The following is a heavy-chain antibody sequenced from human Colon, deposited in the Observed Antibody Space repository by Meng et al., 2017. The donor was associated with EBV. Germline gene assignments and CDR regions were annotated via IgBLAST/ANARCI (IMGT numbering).Heavy chain of an antibody. J-gene: IGHJ5*02. Sequence: QPQEAGPGLVKPSGTLALTCAVSGGSIDSDNWWNCVRQTPGKGLEWIGEISHSGTTNYNPSLKSRVTISIDKSKNQFSLKLTSVTAADTAVYYCARDYYASGFVFDLWGQGTLVTVSS. CDR2: ISHSGTT. CDR1: GGSIDSDNW. D-gene: IGHD3-10*01. CDR3: ARDYYASGFVFDL. V-gene: IGHV4-4*02.